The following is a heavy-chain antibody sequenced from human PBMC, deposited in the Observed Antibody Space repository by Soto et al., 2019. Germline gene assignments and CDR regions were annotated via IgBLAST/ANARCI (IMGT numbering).Heavy chain of an antibody. J-gene: IGHJ4*02. D-gene: IGHD4-17*01. V-gene: IGHV3-66*01. Sequence: EVQLVESGGGLVQPGGSLRLSCAASGFHVSDIYMNWVRQAPGKGLEWVSVLLGGGSVYYADSVKGRFTVSRDNSKNTLHLQMSILRAEDTAVYYCAKAPHGRVAVNFFDFWGQGTLVTVSS. CDR3: AKAPHGRVAVNFFDF. CDR2: LLGGGSV. CDR1: GFHVSDIY.